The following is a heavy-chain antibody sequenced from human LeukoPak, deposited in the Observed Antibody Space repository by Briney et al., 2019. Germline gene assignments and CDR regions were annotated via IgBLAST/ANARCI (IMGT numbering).Heavy chain of an antibody. D-gene: IGHD6-6*01. CDR1: GGSISSSSYC. J-gene: IGHJ4*02. CDR2: IYYSGST. Sequence: PSETLSLTCTVSGGSISSSSYCWGWIRQPPGKGLEWIGSIYYSGSTYYNPSLKSRVTISVDTSKNQFSLKLSSVTAADTAVYYCARRGIATRTSLFDYWGQGTLVTVSS. V-gene: IGHV4-39*01. CDR3: ARRGIATRTSLFDY.